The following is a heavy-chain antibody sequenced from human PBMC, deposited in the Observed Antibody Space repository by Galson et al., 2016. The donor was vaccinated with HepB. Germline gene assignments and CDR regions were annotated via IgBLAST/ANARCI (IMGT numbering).Heavy chain of an antibody. D-gene: IGHD1-1*01. CDR3: VTERRYTSWCH. V-gene: IGHV3-7*01. Sequence: RLSCAASGFSFSRYWMTWVRQAPGKGPEWVAHIKEDGSEIYYMESVRGRFTISSDNAKSSLYLQMTSLRAEDTAVYSRVTERRYTSWCHWGQGTLVTVS. J-gene: IGHJ1*01. CDR2: IKEDGSEI. CDR1: GFSFSRYW.